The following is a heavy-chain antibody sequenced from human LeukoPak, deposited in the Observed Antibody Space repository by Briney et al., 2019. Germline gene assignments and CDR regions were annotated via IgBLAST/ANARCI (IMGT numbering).Heavy chain of an antibody. J-gene: IGHJ5*02. CDR3: AKVNPYYYDSSGYNWFDP. Sequence: GGSLRLSCAASGFTFSSYAMSWVRQAPGKGLEWVSAISGSGGSTYYADSVKGRFIISRDNSKNTLYLQMNSLRAEDTAVYYCAKVNPYYYDSSGYNWFDPWGQGTLVTVSS. CDR1: GFTFSSYA. CDR2: ISGSGGST. V-gene: IGHV3-23*01. D-gene: IGHD3-22*01.